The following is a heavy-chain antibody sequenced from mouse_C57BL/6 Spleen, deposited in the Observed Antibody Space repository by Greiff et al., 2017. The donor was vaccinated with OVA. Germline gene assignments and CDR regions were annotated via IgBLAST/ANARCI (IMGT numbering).Heavy chain of an antibody. CDR1: GFNINDYY. Sequence: VQLQQSGAELVKPGASVKLSCTASGFNINDYYMHWVKQRTEQGLEWIGRIDPEDGETKYAPKFPGKATITADTSSNTAYLQLSSLTSEDTAVYYCAREYYGSSYVPYAMDYWGQGTSVTVSS. CDR3: AREYYGSSYVPYAMDY. CDR2: IDPEDGET. D-gene: IGHD1-1*01. J-gene: IGHJ4*01. V-gene: IGHV14-2*01.